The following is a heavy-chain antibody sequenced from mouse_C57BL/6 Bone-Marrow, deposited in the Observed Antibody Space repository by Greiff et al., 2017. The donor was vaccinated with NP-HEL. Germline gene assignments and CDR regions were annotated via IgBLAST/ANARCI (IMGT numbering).Heavy chain of an antibody. CDR3: ARWRCGSPYWYFDV. CDR1: GYTFTSYW. CDR2: IYPGSGST. J-gene: IGHJ1*03. Sequence: QVQLQQPGAELVKPGASVKMSCKASGYTFTSYWITWVKQRPGQGLEWIGDIYPGSGSTNYNEKFKSKATLTVDTSSSTAYMQLSSLTSEDSAVYYCARWRCGSPYWYFDVWGTGTTVTVSS. V-gene: IGHV1-55*01. D-gene: IGHD1-1*01.